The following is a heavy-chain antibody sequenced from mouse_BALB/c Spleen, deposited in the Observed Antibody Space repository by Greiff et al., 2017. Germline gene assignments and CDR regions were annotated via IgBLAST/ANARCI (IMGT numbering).Heavy chain of an antibody. V-gene: IGHV2-9*02. CDR3: AREVTTAPAWFAY. D-gene: IGHD1-2*01. J-gene: IGHJ3*01. CDR2: IWAGGST. CDR1: GFSLTSYG. Sequence: VQLQQSGPGLVAPSQSLSITCTVSGFSLTSYGVHWVRQPPGKGLEWLGVIWAGGSTNYNSALMSRLSISKDNSKSQVFLKMNSLQTDDTAMYYCAREVTTAPAWFAYWGQGTLVTVSA.